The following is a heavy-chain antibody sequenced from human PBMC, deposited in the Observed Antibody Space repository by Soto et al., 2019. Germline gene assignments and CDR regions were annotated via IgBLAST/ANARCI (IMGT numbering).Heavy chain of an antibody. D-gene: IGHD1-1*01. Sequence: EVQLVESGGGLVKPGGSLRLSCAASGFTFSSYSMNWVRQAPGKGLEWVSSISSSSSYIYYADSVKGRFTISRDNAKNSLYLQMNSLRAEDTAVYYCARDGGTKVDAFDIWGQGTMVTVSS. CDR3: ARDGGTKVDAFDI. V-gene: IGHV3-21*01. CDR2: ISSSSSYI. J-gene: IGHJ3*02. CDR1: GFTFSSYS.